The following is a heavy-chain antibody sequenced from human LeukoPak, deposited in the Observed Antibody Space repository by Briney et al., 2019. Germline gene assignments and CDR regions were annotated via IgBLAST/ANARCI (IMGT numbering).Heavy chain of an antibody. D-gene: IGHD1-26*01. J-gene: IGHJ4*02. CDR3: ARGSSGSVGATFDY. CDR1: GFTFSSYS. Sequence: GGALILSCAASGFTFSSYSMNWVRQAPGKGLEGVSSISSSSSYIYYADSVKGRFTISRDNAKNSLYLQMNSLRAEDTAVYYCARGSSGSVGATFDYWGQGTLVTVSS. V-gene: IGHV3-21*01. CDR2: ISSSSSYI.